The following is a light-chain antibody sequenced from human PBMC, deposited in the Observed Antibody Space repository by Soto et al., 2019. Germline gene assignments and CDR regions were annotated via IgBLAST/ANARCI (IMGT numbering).Light chain of an antibody. V-gene: IGLV2-14*03. J-gene: IGLJ2*01. CDR2: GVS. CDR1: SSDVGRYDY. Sequence: GTSSDVGRYDYVSWYQQHPGKAPKLIISGVSNRPSGVSDRFSGSKSGNTASLTISGLRAEDEAEYHCSSYTSSSTLFGGGTQLTVL. CDR3: SSYTSSSTL.